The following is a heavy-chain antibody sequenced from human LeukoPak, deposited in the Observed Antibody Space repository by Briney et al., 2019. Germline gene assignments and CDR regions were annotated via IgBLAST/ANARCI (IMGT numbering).Heavy chain of an antibody. J-gene: IGHJ5*02. CDR1: GGSINNYY. D-gene: IGHD3-10*01. CDR3: ARDRHGSGSAHSFDP. CDR2: IYSSGST. Sequence: SETLSLTCTVPGGSINNYYWSWIRQPPGKGLEWIAYIYSSGSTNYNPSLKSRVTISVDTSRNQFSLKLTSVTAADTAVYYCARDRHGSGSAHSFDPWGQGILVTVSS. V-gene: IGHV4-59*01.